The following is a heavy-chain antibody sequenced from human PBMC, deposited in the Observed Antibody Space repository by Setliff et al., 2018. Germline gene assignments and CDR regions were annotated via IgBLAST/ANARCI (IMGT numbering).Heavy chain of an antibody. CDR2: IYVTEST. J-gene: IGHJ4*02. CDR1: GESFSNNY. V-gene: IGHV4-4*07. Sequence: SETLSLTCSVYGESFSNNYWNWIRQPAGKGLEWIGRIYVTESTKYNPSLKSRVTLSIDTSKNQFSLKLSSVTAADAALYYCAASRAYTGAVEEWFLPKTFDFWGQGSQVTVSS. CDR3: AASRAYTGAVEEWFLPKTFDF. D-gene: IGHD3-10*01.